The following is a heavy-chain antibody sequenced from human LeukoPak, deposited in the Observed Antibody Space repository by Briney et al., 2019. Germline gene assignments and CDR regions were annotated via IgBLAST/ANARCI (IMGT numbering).Heavy chain of an antibody. CDR1: GYTFSSSG. J-gene: IGHJ4*02. V-gene: IGHV3-30*02. Sequence: PTGGSLRLSCAASGYTFSSSGMHWVRQAPGKGLEWVAFIRYDGSNKYYADSVKGRFTISRDNSKNTLYLQMNSLRDEDTAVYYCAKAPAYYDSSGGLLYYLDYWGQGTLVTVSS. D-gene: IGHD3-22*01. CDR3: AKAPAYYDSSGGLLYYLDY. CDR2: IRYDGSNK.